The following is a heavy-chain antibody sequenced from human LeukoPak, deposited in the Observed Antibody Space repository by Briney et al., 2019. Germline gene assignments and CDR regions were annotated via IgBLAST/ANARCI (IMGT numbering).Heavy chain of an antibody. D-gene: IGHD3-22*01. CDR2: FDPEDGET. V-gene: IGHV1-24*01. CDR3: ATLYYYDSSGYYYNWFDP. Sequence: ASVKVSCKVSGYTLTELSMHWVRQAPGKGLEWMGGFDPEDGETIYAQKFQGRVTMTEDTSTDTAYMELSSLRSEDTAAYYCATLYYYDSSGYYYNWFDPWGQGTLVTVSS. J-gene: IGHJ5*02. CDR1: GYTLTELS.